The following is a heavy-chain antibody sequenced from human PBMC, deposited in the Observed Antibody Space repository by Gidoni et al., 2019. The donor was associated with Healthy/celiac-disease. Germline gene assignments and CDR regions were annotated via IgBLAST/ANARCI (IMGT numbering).Heavy chain of an antibody. CDR1: GLTCSSYA. CDR2: ISNDGSNK. CDR3: AREGMVLVVYAMGFDY. J-gene: IGHJ4*02. D-gene: IGHD2-8*02. Sequence: QVQLVESGGGVVQPGRSLRLSCAASGLTCSSYAMQWVRPAPGKGRGGVAVISNDGSNKYYADSVKGRFTISRDNSKNTLYLQMNSLRAEDTAVYYCAREGMVLVVYAMGFDYWGQGTLVTVSS. V-gene: IGHV3-30-3*01.